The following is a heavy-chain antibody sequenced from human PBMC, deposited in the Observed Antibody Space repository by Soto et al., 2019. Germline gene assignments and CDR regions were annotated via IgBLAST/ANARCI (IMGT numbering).Heavy chain of an antibody. J-gene: IGHJ6*02. CDR1: VFTRSDHY. D-gene: IGHD6-13*01. CDR2: TRNKANSYTT. V-gene: IGHV3-72*01. Sequence: GSLRLACAASVFTRSDHYMDWVRQAPGKGLEWVARTRNKANSYTTEYAASVKGRFSISRDDSKNSMYLQLNSLKTEDTAVYYCTRGAGEQQKSEGYYYALDVWGLGTTVTVSS. CDR3: TRGAGEQQKSEGYYYALDV.